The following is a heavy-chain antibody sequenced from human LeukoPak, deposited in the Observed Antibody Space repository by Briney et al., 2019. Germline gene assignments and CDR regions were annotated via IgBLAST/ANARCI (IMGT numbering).Heavy chain of an antibody. D-gene: IGHD2-2*03. Sequence: SETLSLTCAVSGGSISSTTSYWGWIRQPPGKGLEWIGRIYYSGSTLYNPSLKSRVTISVDTSKNQFSLRLSSVTAVDTAVYYCARHGSTDYVDYWGQGTLVTVSS. CDR2: IYYSGST. CDR1: GGSISSTTSY. V-gene: IGHV4-39*01. CDR3: ARHGSTDYVDY. J-gene: IGHJ4*02.